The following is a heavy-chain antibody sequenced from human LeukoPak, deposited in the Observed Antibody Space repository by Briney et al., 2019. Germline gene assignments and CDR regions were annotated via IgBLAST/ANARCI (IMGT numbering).Heavy chain of an antibody. CDR1: GFTFSSYS. CDR3: AKEIRITMMVVVITGYFQH. J-gene: IGHJ1*01. CDR2: ISSSSSTI. V-gene: IGHV3-48*01. Sequence: GGSLRLSCAASGFTFSSYSMNWVRQAPGKGLEWVSYISSSSSTIYYADSVKGRFTISRDNAKNSLYLQMNSLRAEDTAVYYCAKEIRITMMVVVITGYFQHWGQGTLVTVSS. D-gene: IGHD3-22*01.